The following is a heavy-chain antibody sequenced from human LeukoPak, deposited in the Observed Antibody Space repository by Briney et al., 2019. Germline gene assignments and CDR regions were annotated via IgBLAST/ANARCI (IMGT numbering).Heavy chain of an antibody. V-gene: IGHV1-2*02. D-gene: IGHD2-2*03. J-gene: IGHJ1*01. Sequence: ASVKVSCKTSGYRFTAYPLHWVRQAPGQGLEWLGWMNPHSGETNNAQKFQGRVTMTRDTSISVAYMELSSLGSDDMAVYFCARGMDAEAFQNWGQGTLVIVSS. CDR2: MNPHSGET. CDR3: ARGMDAEAFQN. CDR1: GYRFTAYP.